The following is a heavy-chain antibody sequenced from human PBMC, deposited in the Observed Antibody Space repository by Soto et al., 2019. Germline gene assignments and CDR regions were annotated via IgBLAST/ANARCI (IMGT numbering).Heavy chain of an antibody. CDR1: GFTFSSYA. CDR3: AKEGSRGWYFFDY. Sequence: EVQLLDSGGGLVQPGGSLRLSCAASGFTFSSYAMSWVRQSPGKGLEWVSTISGSGGSAYYADSMKGRLTISRDNSKNRVYLQMISLRAEDTAVYYCAKEGSRGWYFFDYWGQGTLVTVSS. D-gene: IGHD6-19*01. CDR2: ISGSGGSA. V-gene: IGHV3-23*01. J-gene: IGHJ4*02.